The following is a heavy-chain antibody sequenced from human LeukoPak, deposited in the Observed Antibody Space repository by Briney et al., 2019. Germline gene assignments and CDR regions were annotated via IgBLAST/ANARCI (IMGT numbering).Heavy chain of an antibody. V-gene: IGHV3-21*01. D-gene: IGHD2-21*02. CDR3: ARDYCGGDCYRGLDI. Sequence: GGSLRLSCAASGFTFSSYSINWVRQAPGKGLEWVPSISSSSSNIYYADSLKGRFTISRDNAKSSLYLQMNSLRAEDTAMYYCARDYCGGDCYRGLDIWGQGTMVTVSS. CDR2: ISSSSSNI. CDR1: GFTFSSYS. J-gene: IGHJ3*02.